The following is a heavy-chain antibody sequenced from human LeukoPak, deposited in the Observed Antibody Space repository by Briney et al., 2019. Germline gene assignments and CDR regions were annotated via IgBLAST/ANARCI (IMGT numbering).Heavy chain of an antibody. CDR3: ARSHFRLGYQLLWNWFDP. CDR2: IYTSGST. D-gene: IGHD2-2*01. V-gene: IGHV4-4*09. CDR1: GGSISSYY. J-gene: IGHJ5*02. Sequence: PSETLSLTCTVSGGSISSYYWSWIRQPPGKGLEWIGYIYTSGSTNYNPSLKGRVTISVDTSKNQFSLKLSSVTAADTAVYYCARSHFRLGYQLLWNWFDPWGQGTLVTVSS.